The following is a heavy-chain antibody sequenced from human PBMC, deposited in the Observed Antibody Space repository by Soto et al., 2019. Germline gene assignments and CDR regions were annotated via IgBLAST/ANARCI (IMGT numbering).Heavy chain of an antibody. CDR2: ISSSSSNI. D-gene: IGHD4-17*01. Sequence: EVQLVESGGGLFKPGGSLRLSCAASGFTFSRYSMNWGRQAPGKGLEWVPSISSSSSNIYYADSVKGRFTISRDNAKNSLYLQLNSQRAEDTAVYYGARANYRDNGDYPWGSGGGCYWGQGPLVTVSS. J-gene: IGHJ4*02. V-gene: IGHV3-21*01. CDR3: ARANYRDNGDYPWGSGGGCY. CDR1: GFTFSRYS.